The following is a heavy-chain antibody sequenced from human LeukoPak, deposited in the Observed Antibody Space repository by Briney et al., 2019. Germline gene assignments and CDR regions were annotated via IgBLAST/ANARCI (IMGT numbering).Heavy chain of an antibody. Sequence: SETLSLTCTVSGGSISSGGYYWSWIRQPPGKGLEWIGYIYHSGSTYYNPSLKSRVTISVDRSRNQFSLKLSSVTAADTAVYYCARGARGGSYELDYWGQGTLVTVSS. J-gene: IGHJ4*02. D-gene: IGHD1-26*01. CDR1: GGSISSGGYY. V-gene: IGHV4-30-2*01. CDR2: IYHSGST. CDR3: ARGARGGSYELDY.